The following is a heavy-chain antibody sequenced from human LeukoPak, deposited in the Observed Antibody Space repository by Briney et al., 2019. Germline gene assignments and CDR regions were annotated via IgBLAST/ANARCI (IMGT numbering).Heavy chain of an antibody. Sequence: SETLSLTCTVSGGSINNSSYYWGWIRQPPGKGLEWIGSIYYSGSTYYNPSLKSRVTISVDTSKNQFSLKLSSVTAADTAVYYCARGGSSGRYFDYWGQGTLVTVSS. CDR2: IYYSGST. CDR1: GGSINNSSYY. CDR3: ARGGSSGRYFDY. V-gene: IGHV4-39*07. D-gene: IGHD6-19*01. J-gene: IGHJ4*02.